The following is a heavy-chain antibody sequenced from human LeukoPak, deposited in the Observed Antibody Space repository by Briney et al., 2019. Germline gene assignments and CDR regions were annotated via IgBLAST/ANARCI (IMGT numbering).Heavy chain of an antibody. V-gene: IGHV3-30*04. CDR2: ISYDGSNK. Sequence: PGGSLRLSCAASGFTFSSYAMHWVRQAPGKGLEWVAVISYDGSNKYYADSVKGRFTISRDNSKNTLYLQMNSLRAEDTAVYYCARDGIQLWSYFDYWGQGTLVNVSS. CDR3: ARDGIQLWSYFDY. J-gene: IGHJ4*02. CDR1: GFTFSSYA. D-gene: IGHD5-18*01.